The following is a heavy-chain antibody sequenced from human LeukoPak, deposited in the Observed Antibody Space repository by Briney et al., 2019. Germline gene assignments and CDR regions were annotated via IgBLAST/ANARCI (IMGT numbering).Heavy chain of an antibody. V-gene: IGHV4-59*01. CDR3: ARDTYYYDSSGYRPFDY. CDR2: IYYSGST. J-gene: IGHJ4*02. D-gene: IGHD3-22*01. CDR1: GGSISSYY. Sequence: SETLSLTCTVSGGSISSYYWSWIRQPPGKGLEWIGYIYYSGSTNYNPSLKSRVTISVDTSKNQFSLKLSSVTAADTAVYYCARDTYYYDSSGYRPFDYWGQGTLVTVSP.